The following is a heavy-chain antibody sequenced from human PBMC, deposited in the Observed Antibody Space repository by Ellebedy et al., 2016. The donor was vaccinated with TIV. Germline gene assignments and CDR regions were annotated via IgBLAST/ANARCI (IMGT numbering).Heavy chain of an antibody. V-gene: IGHV3-7*03. CDR3: ARDRLIVAVAGSFDY. Sequence: GESLKISCAAPGFSFSNYYMTWVRQAPGKGLEWVANINQDGSAKYYVDSVKGRFTISRDNAKNSLYLQMNSLTAEDTAVYYCARDRLIVAVAGSFDYWGQGTLITVSS. CDR2: INQDGSAK. CDR1: GFSFSNYY. J-gene: IGHJ4*02. D-gene: IGHD6-19*01.